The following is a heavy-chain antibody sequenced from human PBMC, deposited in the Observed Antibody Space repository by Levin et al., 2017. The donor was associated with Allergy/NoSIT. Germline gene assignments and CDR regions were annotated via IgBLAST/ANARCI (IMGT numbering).Heavy chain of an antibody. D-gene: IGHD3-22*01. CDR1: GFTFSSYG. CDR2: IWYDGSNK. V-gene: IGHV3-33*01. J-gene: IGHJ5*02. Sequence: GGSLRLSCAASGFTFSSYGMHWVRQAPGKGLEWVAVIWYDGSNKYYADSVKGRFTISRDNSKNTLYLQMNSLRAEDTAVYYCARDGRHYYDSSGYLSPWGQGTLVTVSS. CDR3: ARDGRHYYDSSGYLSP.